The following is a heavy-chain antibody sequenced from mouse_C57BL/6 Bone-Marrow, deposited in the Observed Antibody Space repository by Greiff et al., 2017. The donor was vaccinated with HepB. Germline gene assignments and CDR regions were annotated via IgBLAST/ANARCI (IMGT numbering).Heavy chain of an antibody. CDR3: ARVRFQSFYFDY. CDR1: GYTFTSYW. CDR2: IYPSDSET. V-gene: IGHV1-61*01. J-gene: IGHJ2*01. D-gene: IGHD2-1*01. Sequence: QVQLQQPGAELVRPGSSVKLYCKASGYTFTSYWMDWVKQRPGQGLEWIGNIYPSDSETHYNQKFKDKATLTVDKSSSTAYMQLSSLTSEDSAVYYCARVRFQSFYFDYWGQGTTLTVSS.